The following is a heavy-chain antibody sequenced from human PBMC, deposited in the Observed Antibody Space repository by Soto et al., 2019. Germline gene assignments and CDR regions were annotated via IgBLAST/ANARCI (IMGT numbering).Heavy chain of an antibody. Sequence: QVQVVESGGGVVQPGRSLRLSCAASGFTFSIYAMHWVRQAPGKGLEWLASISHDGNNRYYAGSVRGRFTISRDNSRNTLYLQMNGLRRDDTVVFSCVPGGTETGVFDFGGQGTMVTVSS. V-gene: IGHV3-30-3*01. CDR2: ISHDGNNR. D-gene: IGHD7-27*01. J-gene: IGHJ3*01. CDR3: VPGGTETGVFDF. CDR1: GFTFSIYA.